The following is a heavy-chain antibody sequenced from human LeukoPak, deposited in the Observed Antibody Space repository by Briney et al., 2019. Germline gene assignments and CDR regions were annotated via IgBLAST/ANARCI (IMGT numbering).Heavy chain of an antibody. Sequence: SETLPLTGTVSGYSISSGHYWSWIRQPPGKGLEWIGEINHSGSPNYNPPLKSHLTKTVVPAQNQYSPKLSSVCAPDPAVHCCASETRWLQFGGSDAFDIWGRGTMVTVSS. J-gene: IGHJ3*02. CDR1: GYSISSGHY. CDR3: ASETRWLQFGGSDAFDI. D-gene: IGHD5-24*01. V-gene: IGHV4-38-2*02. CDR2: INHSGSP.